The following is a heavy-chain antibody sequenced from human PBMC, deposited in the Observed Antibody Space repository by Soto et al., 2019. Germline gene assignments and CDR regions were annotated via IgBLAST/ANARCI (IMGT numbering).Heavy chain of an antibody. CDR1: GGSFSGYY. Sequence: PSETLSLTCAVYGGSFSGYYWSWIRPPPGKGLEWIGEINHSGSTNYNPSLKSRVTISVDTSKNQFSLKLSSVTAADTAVYYCARATTNYFYYYGMDVWGQGTTVTVSS. J-gene: IGHJ6*02. V-gene: IGHV4-34*01. CDR3: ARATTNYFYYYGMDV. D-gene: IGHD1-1*01. CDR2: INHSGST.